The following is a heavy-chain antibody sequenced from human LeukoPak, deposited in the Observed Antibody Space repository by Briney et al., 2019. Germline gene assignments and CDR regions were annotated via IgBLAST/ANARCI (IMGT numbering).Heavy chain of an antibody. CDR2: IYSGGTT. Sequence: GGSLRLSCAASGFTVSNTFMTWVRQAAGMGLEWVSIIYSGGTTYYSDSVKGRFTVSRDNSGNTVHLQMNSLRAEDTAVYYCAKLWERTDRVYWGQGSLVTVSS. D-gene: IGHD1-1*01. J-gene: IGHJ4*02. V-gene: IGHV3-53*01. CDR1: GFTVSNTF. CDR3: AKLWERTDRVY.